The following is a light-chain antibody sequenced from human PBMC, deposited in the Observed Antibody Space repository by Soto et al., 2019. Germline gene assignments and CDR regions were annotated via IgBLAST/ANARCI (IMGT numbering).Light chain of an antibody. J-gene: IGKJ3*01. Sequence: SQAVSLGERATMNCKSSQSVLYSSNNKDYLAWYQQKPGQPPKLLIYWASTRESGVPDRFSGSGSGTDFTLTISSLQAEDVAVYYCQQYYRIPFTFGPGTKVDIK. V-gene: IGKV4-1*01. CDR3: QQYYRIPFT. CDR2: WAS. CDR1: QSVLYSSNNKDY.